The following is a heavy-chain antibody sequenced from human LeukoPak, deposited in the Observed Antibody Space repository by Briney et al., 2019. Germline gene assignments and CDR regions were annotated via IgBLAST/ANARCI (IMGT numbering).Heavy chain of an antibody. Sequence: GGSLRLSCAASGFTFNNYAMDWVRQAPGKGLEWVSAISGSGGSTYYADSVKGRFTISRDNYKNTLYLQMNSLKAEDTAVYYCATGLSYDYWGQGTLVTVSS. D-gene: IGHD1-26*01. CDR1: GFTFNNYA. CDR2: ISGSGGST. V-gene: IGHV3-23*01. CDR3: ATGLSYDY. J-gene: IGHJ4*02.